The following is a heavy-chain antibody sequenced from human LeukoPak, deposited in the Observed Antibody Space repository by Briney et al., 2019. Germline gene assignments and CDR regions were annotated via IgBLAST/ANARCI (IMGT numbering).Heavy chain of an antibody. CDR2: INAGNGNT. V-gene: IGHV1-3*01. CDR3: ARAVHDYGDYKYFDY. Sequence: ASVKVSCKASGYTFTSYAMHWVRQAPGQRLEWMGWINAGNGNTKYSQKFQGRVTITRDTSASTAYMELSSLRSEDTAVYYCARAVHDYGDYKYFDYWGQGTLVTVSS. J-gene: IGHJ4*02. CDR1: GYTFTSYA. D-gene: IGHD4-17*01.